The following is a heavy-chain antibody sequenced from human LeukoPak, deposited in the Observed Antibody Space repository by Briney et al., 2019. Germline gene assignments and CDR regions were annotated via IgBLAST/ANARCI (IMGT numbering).Heavy chain of an antibody. D-gene: IGHD2-2*01. CDR2: ISVYNGNT. CDR1: GYTFTSYG. J-gene: IGHJ3*02. Sequence: ASVKVSCKASGYTFTSYGISWVRQAPGQGLEWMGWISVYNGNTNYAQKLQGRVTMTTDTSTSTAYMELRSLRSDDTAVYYCARGLYCSSTSCYAKYPGSSSWYSGAFDIWGQGTMVTVSS. CDR3: ARGLYCSSTSCYAKYPGSSSWYSGAFDI. V-gene: IGHV1-18*01.